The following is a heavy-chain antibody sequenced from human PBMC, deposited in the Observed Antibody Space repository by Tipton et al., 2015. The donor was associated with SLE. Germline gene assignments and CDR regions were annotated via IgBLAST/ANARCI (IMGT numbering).Heavy chain of an antibody. V-gene: IGHV4-34*01. CDR3: ARSSLRLELHF. J-gene: IGHJ4*02. CDR1: GGSFSVYY. Sequence: TLSLTCAVYGGSFSVYYWNWIRQPPGKGLEWIGEINHSGTTNYNPSLKSRVIISVDTSKNQFSLKLSSVTAADTAVYYCARSSLRLELHFWGQGTPVTVSS. CDR2: INHSGTT. D-gene: IGHD1-7*01.